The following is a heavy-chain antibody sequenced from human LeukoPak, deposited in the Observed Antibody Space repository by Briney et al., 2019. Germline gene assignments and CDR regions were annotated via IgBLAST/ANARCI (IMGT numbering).Heavy chain of an antibody. CDR2: IRYDGSNK. J-gene: IGHJ4*02. CDR3: AKDRQAITIFGVVNTPRANFDY. Sequence: GGSLRLSCAASGFSFSIYDIHWVRQAPGKGLEWVAFIRYDGSNKNYADSVKGRFTISRDNFMSTVYLQMNSLRAEDTAVYYCAKDRQAITIFGVVNTPRANFDYWGQGTLVTVSS. D-gene: IGHD3-3*01. CDR1: GFSFSIYD. V-gene: IGHV3-30*02.